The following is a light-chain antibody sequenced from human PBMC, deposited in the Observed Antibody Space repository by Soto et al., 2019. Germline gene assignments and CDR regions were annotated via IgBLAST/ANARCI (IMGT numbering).Light chain of an antibody. J-gene: IGKJ1*01. CDR3: QQYNSYSWT. CDR2: KAS. CDR1: QSISSY. V-gene: IGKV1-5*03. Sequence: DIQMTQSPSTLSGSVGDRVTITCRASQSISSYLNWYQQKPGKAPKILIYKASSLESGVPSRFRGSGSGTEFTLTINSLQPDDYATYYCQQYNSYSWTFGHGTKVAI.